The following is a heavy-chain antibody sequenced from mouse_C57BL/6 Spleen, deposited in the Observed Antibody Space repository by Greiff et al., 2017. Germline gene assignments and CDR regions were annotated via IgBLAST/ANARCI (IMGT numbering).Heavy chain of an antibody. CDR2: ISSGGSST. CDR3: ARQGIPNYYGSSYWYFDV. Sequence: EVTLVESGGDLVKPGGSLKLSCAASGFTFSSYGMSWVRQTPDKRLEWVATISSGGSSTSYPDSVKGRFTISRDNAKNTLYLKMSSLKSEDTAMYYCARQGIPNYYGSSYWYFDVWGTGTTVTVSS. CDR1: GFTFSSYG. J-gene: IGHJ1*03. D-gene: IGHD1-1*01. V-gene: IGHV5-6*01.